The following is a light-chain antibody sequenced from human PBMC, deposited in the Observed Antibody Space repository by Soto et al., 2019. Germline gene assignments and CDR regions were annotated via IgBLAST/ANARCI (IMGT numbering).Light chain of an antibody. CDR2: KAS. Sequence: DIQMTQSPSTLSGSVGDRVTITCRASQTISSWLAWYQQKPGKAPKLLIYKASTLKSGVPSTFSGSGSGTEFALTISSVQPDDFATYFCQHYDTFSWTFGQGTKVEMK. CDR1: QTISSW. V-gene: IGKV1-5*03. CDR3: QHYDTFSWT. J-gene: IGKJ1*01.